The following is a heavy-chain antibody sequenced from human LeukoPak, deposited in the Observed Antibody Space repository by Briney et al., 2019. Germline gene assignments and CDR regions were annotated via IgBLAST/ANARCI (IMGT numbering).Heavy chain of an antibody. CDR1: EYTFTGYY. D-gene: IGHD2-8*01. V-gene: IGHV1-2*02. CDR3: ARDDCTNGVCHFKR. CDR2: INPNSGGT. J-gene: IGHJ4*02. Sequence: ASVKVSCKASEYTFTGYYMHWVRQAPGQGLEWMGWINPNSGGTNYAQKFQGRVTMTRDTSISTAYMELRRLRSDDTAVYYCARDDCTNGVCHFKRRGQGTLVTVSS.